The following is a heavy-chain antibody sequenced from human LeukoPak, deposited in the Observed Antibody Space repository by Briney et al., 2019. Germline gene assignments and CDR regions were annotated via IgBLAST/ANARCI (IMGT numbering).Heavy chain of an antibody. CDR2: INHSGST. Sequence: SETLSLTCAVYGGSFSGYYWSWIRQPPGKGLEWIGEINHSGSTNYNPSLKSRVTISVDTSKNQFSLKLSSVTAADTAVYYCASAGIQLWSDPRALRFDPWGQGTLVTVSS. J-gene: IGHJ5*02. CDR1: GGSFSGYY. D-gene: IGHD5-18*01. V-gene: IGHV4-34*01. CDR3: ASAGIQLWSDPRALRFDP.